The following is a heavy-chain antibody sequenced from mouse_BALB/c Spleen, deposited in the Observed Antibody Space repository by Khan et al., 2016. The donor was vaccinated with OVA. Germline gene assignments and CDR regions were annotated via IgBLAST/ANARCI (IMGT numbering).Heavy chain of an antibody. V-gene: IGHV5-17*02. D-gene: IGHD2-1*01. CDR2: VSSGSSTI. J-gene: IGHJ1*01. CDR1: GFTFSSFG. Sequence: EVKLVESGGGLVQPGGSRKLSCAASGFTFSSFGMHWVRQAPKKGLEWVAYVSSGSSTIYYVETVKGRFTISRDNPKKTLFLQMTSLRSEETAMYYCARSGGNFHWYFDVWGAGTSVTVSS. CDR3: ARSGGNFHWYFDV.